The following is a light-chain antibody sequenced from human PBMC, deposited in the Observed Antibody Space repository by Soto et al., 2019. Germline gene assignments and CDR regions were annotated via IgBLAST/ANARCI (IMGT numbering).Light chain of an antibody. V-gene: IGKV3-20*01. CDR2: AAS. CDR1: QTVTSAY. J-gene: IGKJ4*01. Sequence: VLTQSPATLSLSPGERATLSCRASQTVTSAYLAWYRQTPGQPPRLLRIAASTRATGIPDRFWGGGSGTDFTLNIERLEPEDCAVYYCQQDGGVPLTFGGGTKIEI. CDR3: QQDGGVPLT.